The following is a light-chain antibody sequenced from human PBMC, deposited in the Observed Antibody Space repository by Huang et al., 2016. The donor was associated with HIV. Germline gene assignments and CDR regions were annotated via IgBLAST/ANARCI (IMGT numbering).Light chain of an antibody. V-gene: IGKV3-11*01. CDR1: QSVSRN. J-gene: IGKJ5*01. CDR3: QQRDT. CDR2: DAS. Sequence: EIVLTQSPATLSFSPGERATLSCRVSQSVSRNLGWYQQKFGQAPRLFIYDASTRATGIHARFSGSGSGTNFTLTISSLEPEDCAVYYCQQRDTFGPGTRLEIK.